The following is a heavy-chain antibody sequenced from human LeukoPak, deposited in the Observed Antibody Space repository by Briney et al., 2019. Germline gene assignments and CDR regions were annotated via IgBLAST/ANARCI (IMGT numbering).Heavy chain of an antibody. D-gene: IGHD5-18*01. V-gene: IGHV3-33*01. CDR3: ARLKADSYGFDY. J-gene: IGHJ4*02. CDR1: GFTFSSYG. Sequence: GGSLRLSCAASGFTFSSYGMHWVRQAPGKGLEWVAVIWYDGSNKYYADSVKGRFTISRDNSKNTLYLQMNSLRAEDTAVYYCARLKADSYGFDYWSQGTLVTVSS. CDR2: IWYDGSNK.